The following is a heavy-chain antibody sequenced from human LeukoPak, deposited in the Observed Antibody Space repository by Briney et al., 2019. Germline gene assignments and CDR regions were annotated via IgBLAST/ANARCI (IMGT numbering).Heavy chain of an antibody. CDR1: GYTFTSYG. D-gene: IGHD3-9*01. Sequence: EASVKVSCKASGYTFTSYGISWVRQAPGQGLEWMGWISAYNGNTNYAQKLQGRVTMTTDTSTSTAYMELRSLRSDDTAVYYCARDLAYLDASWFDPWGQGTLVTVSS. V-gene: IGHV1-18*04. CDR2: ISAYNGNT. CDR3: ARDLAYLDASWFDP. J-gene: IGHJ5*02.